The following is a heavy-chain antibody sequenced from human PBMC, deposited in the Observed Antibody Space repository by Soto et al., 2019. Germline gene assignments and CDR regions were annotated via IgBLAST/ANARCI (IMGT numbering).Heavy chain of an antibody. V-gene: IGHV1-46*01. Sequence: GASVKVSCKASGYTFTSYYMHWVRQAPGQGLEWMGIINPSGGSTSYAQKFQGRVTMTTDTSTSTVYMELRSLRSDDTAVYYCARDIVVVVAATHWFDPWGQGTLVTVSS. D-gene: IGHD2-15*01. CDR3: ARDIVVVVAATHWFDP. CDR2: INPSGGST. J-gene: IGHJ5*02. CDR1: GYTFTSYY.